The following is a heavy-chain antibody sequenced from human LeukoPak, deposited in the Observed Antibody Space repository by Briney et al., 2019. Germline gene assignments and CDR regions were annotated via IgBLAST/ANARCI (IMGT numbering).Heavy chain of an antibody. D-gene: IGHD4-11*01. J-gene: IGHJ6*02. CDR3: ARARTTVSPNYYYYYGMDV. CDR1: GGSISSYY. Sequence: SETLSLTCTVSGGSISSYYWSWIRQPAGKGLEWIGRIYTSGSTNYNPSLKSRVTMSVDTSKNQFSLKLSSVTAADTAVYYCARARTTVSPNYYYYYGMDVWGQGTTVTVSS. V-gene: IGHV4-4*07. CDR2: IYTSGST.